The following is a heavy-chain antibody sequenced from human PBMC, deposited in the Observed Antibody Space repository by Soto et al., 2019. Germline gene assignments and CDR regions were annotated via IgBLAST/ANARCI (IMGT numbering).Heavy chain of an antibody. CDR3: ARPSSAMVRGVITQDYYYYGMDV. CDR1: GFTVSSNY. D-gene: IGHD3-10*01. V-gene: IGHV3-53*01. Sequence: PGGSLRLSCAASGFTVSSNYMSWVRQAPGKGLEWVSVIYSGGSTYYADSVKGRFTISRDNSKNTLYLQMNSLRAEDTAVYYCARPSSAMVRGVITQDYYYYGMDVWGQGTTVTVSS. CDR2: IYSGGST. J-gene: IGHJ6*02.